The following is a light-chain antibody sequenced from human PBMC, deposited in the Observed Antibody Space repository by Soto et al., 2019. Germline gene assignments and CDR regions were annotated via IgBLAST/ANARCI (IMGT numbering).Light chain of an antibody. CDR2: YNN. CDR1: DSNIGSNS. V-gene: IGLV1-47*02. J-gene: IGLJ1*01. CDR3: AAGDASLSACV. Sequence: QSVLTQPPSASGTAGQVVTISCSGGDSNIGSNSVYWYQHLPRMAPKLLIYYNNQRPSGVPDRFSGSRSGTSASLAIVGLRSEDEAVYYCAAGDASLSACVFDSGTEVTIL.